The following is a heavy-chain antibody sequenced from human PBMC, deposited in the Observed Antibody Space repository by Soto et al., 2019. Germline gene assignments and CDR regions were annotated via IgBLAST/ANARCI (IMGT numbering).Heavy chain of an antibody. D-gene: IGHD3-9*01. CDR1: GGSFSGYY. J-gene: IGHJ2*01. CDR2: INDRGSI. V-gene: IGHV4-34*01. CDR3: ARESHDIFTGPPCVWSFDL. Sequence: QVQLQQWGAGPLRPLETLSLTCGASGGSFSGYYWAWIRQSPGKGLEWIGEINDRGSINYNPSLKSRVSISVDTSKNHYSLKLRSVTAADTAVYYCARESHDIFTGPPCVWSFDLWGRGTLVTVSS.